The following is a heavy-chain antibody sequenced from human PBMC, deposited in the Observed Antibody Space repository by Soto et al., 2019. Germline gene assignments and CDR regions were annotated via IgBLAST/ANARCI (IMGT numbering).Heavy chain of an antibody. CDR2: INPNSGGT. CDR1: GYTFTGYY. D-gene: IGHD5-12*01. Sequence: ASVKVSCKASGYTFTGYYMHWVRQAPGQGLEWMGWINPNSGGTNYAQKFQGWVTMTRDTSISTAYMELSRLRSDDTAVYYCARDRVPSRDIVATTEGHYYYYGMDVWG. CDR3: ARDRVPSRDIVATTEGHYYYYGMDV. V-gene: IGHV1-2*04. J-gene: IGHJ6*02.